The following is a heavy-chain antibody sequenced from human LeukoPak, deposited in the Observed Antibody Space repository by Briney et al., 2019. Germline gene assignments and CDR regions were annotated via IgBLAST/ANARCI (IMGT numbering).Heavy chain of an antibody. Sequence: GGSLRLSCAASGFTFSSYGMDWVRQAPGKGLEWVAFIRNDGSNKYYADSVKGRFTISRDNSKNTLYLQMNSLRAEDTAVYYCARDPGTPFDYWGQGTLVTVSS. V-gene: IGHV3-30*02. CDR1: GFTFSSYG. CDR2: IRNDGSNK. J-gene: IGHJ4*02. D-gene: IGHD2-15*01. CDR3: ARDPGTPFDY.